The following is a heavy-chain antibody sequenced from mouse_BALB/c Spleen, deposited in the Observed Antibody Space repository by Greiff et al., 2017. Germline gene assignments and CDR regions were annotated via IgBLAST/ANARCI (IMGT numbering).Heavy chain of an antibody. J-gene: IGHJ4*01. V-gene: IGHV5-12-1*01. D-gene: IGHD2-10*01. Sequence: EVKRVESGEGLVKPGGSLKLSCAASGFAFSSYDMSWVRQTPEKRLEWVAYISSGGGSTYYPDTVKGRFTISRDNAKNTLYLQMSSLKSEDTAMYYCARQGLLWSYAMDYWGQGTSVTVSS. CDR2: ISSGGGST. CDR1: GFAFSSYD. CDR3: ARQGLLWSYAMDY.